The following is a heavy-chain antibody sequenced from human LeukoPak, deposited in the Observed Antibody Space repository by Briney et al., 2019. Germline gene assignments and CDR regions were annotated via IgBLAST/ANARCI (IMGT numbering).Heavy chain of an antibody. Sequence: GASVKVSCKASGYTFTSYYMHWVRQAPGQGLEWMGIINPSGGSTSYAQKFQGRVTMTRDMSTSTVYMELSSLRSEDTAVYYCARDQPPYYDILTGYYTKGFDYWGQGTLVTVSS. CDR3: ARDQPPYYDILTGYYTKGFDY. J-gene: IGHJ4*02. V-gene: IGHV1-46*01. CDR1: GYTFTSYY. D-gene: IGHD3-9*01. CDR2: INPSGGST.